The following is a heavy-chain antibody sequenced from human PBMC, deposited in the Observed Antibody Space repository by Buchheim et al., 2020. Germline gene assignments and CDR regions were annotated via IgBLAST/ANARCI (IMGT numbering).Heavy chain of an antibody. CDR2: INHSGST. V-gene: IGHV4-34*01. CDR1: GGSFSGYY. D-gene: IGHD3-22*01. CDR3: ARGRGGLFYYDSSGYYY. J-gene: IGHJ4*02. Sequence: QVQLQQWGAGLLKPSETLSLTCAVYGGSFSGYYWSWIRQPPGKGLEWIGEINHSGSTNYNPSLKSRVTISVDTSKNQFSLKLSSVTAADTAVYYCARGRGGLFYYDSSGYYYWGQGTL.